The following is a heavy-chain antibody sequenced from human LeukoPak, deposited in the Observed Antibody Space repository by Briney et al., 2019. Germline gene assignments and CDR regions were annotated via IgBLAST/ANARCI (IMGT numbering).Heavy chain of an antibody. CDR2: INQGGSDK. V-gene: IGHV3-7*01. D-gene: IGHD3-10*01. Sequence: PGGSLRLSCAASGFTFSGHWMSWVRQAPRKGLEWVANINQGGSDKYYVDSVKGRFTISRDNANNLLYLQMNSLRGEDTAVYYCARGAYSGRSSYFDYWGQGTLVTVSS. J-gene: IGHJ4*02. CDR3: ARGAYSGRSSYFDY. CDR1: GFTFSGHW.